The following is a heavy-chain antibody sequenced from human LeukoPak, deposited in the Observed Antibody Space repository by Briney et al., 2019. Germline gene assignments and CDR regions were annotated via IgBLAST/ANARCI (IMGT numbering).Heavy chain of an antibody. J-gene: IGHJ4*02. CDR1: GFSFRDYW. CDR3: ARGGYYTFDS. V-gene: IGHV3-7*01. CDR2: INKDESAR. D-gene: IGHD3-3*01. Sequence: GGSLRLSCAASGFSFRDYWMNWVRQAPGKGLEWVASINKDESARYYVDSVKGRFTISRDNAKNSLYLQMNSLRVEDTAVYFCARGGYYTFDSWGLGTLVTVSS.